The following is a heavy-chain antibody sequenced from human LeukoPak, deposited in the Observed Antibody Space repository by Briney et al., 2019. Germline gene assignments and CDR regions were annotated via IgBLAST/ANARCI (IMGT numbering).Heavy chain of an antibody. Sequence: ASVKVSCKISGYSLTELAIHWVRQAPGKGLEWMGGSDPEDVKTSFAKKFQGRVTFTEDTSTDTAFMELSRLRSDDTAVYYCATFQAYANSGHLRPYFDYWGQGTLVTVSS. V-gene: IGHV1-24*01. CDR1: GYSLTELA. CDR3: ATFQAYANSGHLRPYFDY. D-gene: IGHD3-22*01. CDR2: SDPEDVKT. J-gene: IGHJ4*02.